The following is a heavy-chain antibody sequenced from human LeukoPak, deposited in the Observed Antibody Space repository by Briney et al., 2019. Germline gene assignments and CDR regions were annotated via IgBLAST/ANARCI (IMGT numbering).Heavy chain of an antibody. CDR1: GFTFSNYG. CDR3: ARVGGYSWLVYYMDV. V-gene: IGHV3-33*01. Sequence: GGSLRLSCAASGFTFSNYGMHWVRQAPGKGREWVAVIRSKGINRYYADSVKGRFTFSRDNSKNTLSLQMNRLRAEDKAVYYCARVGGYSWLVYYMDVWGKGTAVTVS. CDR2: IRSKGINR. D-gene: IGHD1-1*01. J-gene: IGHJ6*03.